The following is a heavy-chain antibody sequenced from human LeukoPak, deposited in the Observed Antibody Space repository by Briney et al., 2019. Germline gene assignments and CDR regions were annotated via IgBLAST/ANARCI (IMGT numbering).Heavy chain of an antibody. D-gene: IGHD6-19*01. J-gene: IGHJ4*02. CDR3: AKGARGSVAARYVPFGY. Sequence: GGSLRLSCAASGFTFSSYAMHWVRQAPGKGLEWVAVISYDGSNKYYADSVKGRFTISRDNSKNTLYLQMNSLRAEDTAVYYCAKGARGSVAARYVPFGYWGQGTLVTVSS. V-gene: IGHV3-30-3*01. CDR2: ISYDGSNK. CDR1: GFTFSSYA.